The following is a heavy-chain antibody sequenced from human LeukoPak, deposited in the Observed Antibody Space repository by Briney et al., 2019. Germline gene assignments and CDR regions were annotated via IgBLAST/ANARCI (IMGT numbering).Heavy chain of an antibody. D-gene: IGHD6-13*01. CDR1: GFTFSSYA. CDR3: ARGGAAAGIDAFDI. Sequence: GGSLRLSCAASGFTFSSYAMHWVRQAPGKGLEWVAVISSDGSNKYYADSVKGRFTISRDNAKNSLYLQMNSLRAEDTAVYYCARGGAAAGIDAFDIWGHGTMVTVSS. J-gene: IGHJ3*02. CDR2: ISSDGSNK. V-gene: IGHV3-30-3*01.